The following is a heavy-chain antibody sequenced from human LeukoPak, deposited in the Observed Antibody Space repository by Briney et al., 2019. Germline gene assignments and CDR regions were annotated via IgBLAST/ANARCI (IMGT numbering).Heavy chain of an antibody. CDR1: GFTFSRYS. J-gene: IGHJ4*02. Sequence: GGSLRLSCAASGFTFSRYSMNWVRQAPGKGLEWVSVIYSGGSTYYADSVKGRFTISRDNSKNTLYLQMNSLRAEDTAVYYCARGYSGYDVDRPHYFDYWGQGTLVTVSS. CDR2: IYSGGST. V-gene: IGHV3-53*01. CDR3: ARGYSGYDVDRPHYFDY. D-gene: IGHD5-12*01.